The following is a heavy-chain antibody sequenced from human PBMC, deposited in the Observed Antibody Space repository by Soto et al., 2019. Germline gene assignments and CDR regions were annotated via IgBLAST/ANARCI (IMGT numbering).Heavy chain of an antibody. Sequence: GGALRLSCTASLITFSDYAMNWVRQAPGKGPEWVSAITGSGGSTYYADSVKGRFTISRDNSKNTLYLQMNSLRAEDTAVYYCARDWGTDSSGFCVYWGQGTLVTVSS. J-gene: IGHJ4*02. CDR3: ARDWGTDSSGFCVY. D-gene: IGHD3-22*01. V-gene: IGHV3-23*01. CDR2: ITGSGGST. CDR1: LITFSDYA.